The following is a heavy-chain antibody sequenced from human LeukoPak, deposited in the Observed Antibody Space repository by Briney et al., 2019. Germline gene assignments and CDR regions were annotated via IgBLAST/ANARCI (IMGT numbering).Heavy chain of an antibody. V-gene: IGHV1-69*13. D-gene: IGHD1-7*01. CDR3: ARVGTTTGYYFDH. CDR1: GGTFCSYA. Sequence: SVKVSCKASGGTFCSYAISWVRQAPGQGLEWMVGIIPIFGTANYAQTFQGRVTNTADESTSTAYIPQSSLRSEDTAVYYCARVGTTTGYYFDHWGQGTLVTVSS. CDR2: IIPIFGTA. J-gene: IGHJ4*02.